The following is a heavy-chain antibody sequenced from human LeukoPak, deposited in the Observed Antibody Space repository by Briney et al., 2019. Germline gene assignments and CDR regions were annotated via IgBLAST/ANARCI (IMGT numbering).Heavy chain of an antibody. V-gene: IGHV1-18*01. CDR3: ARDTEWELNPDYFDY. D-gene: IGHD1-26*01. CDR2: ISAYNGNT. Sequence: GASVKLTCKASGYTFRNYGISWVRQAPGQGLEWMGWISAYNGNTKYAQKLQGRVTMTTDTSTNTAYMELRSLRSDDTAVYYCARDTEWELNPDYFDYWGQGTLVTVSS. CDR1: GYTFRNYG. J-gene: IGHJ4*02.